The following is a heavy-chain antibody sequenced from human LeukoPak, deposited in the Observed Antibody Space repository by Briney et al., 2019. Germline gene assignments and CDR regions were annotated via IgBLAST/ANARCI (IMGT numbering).Heavy chain of an antibody. V-gene: IGHV4-4*07. CDR3: ARASYDRSGYYEMLDY. Sequence: SETLSLTCTVSGGSISSYYWSWIRQPAGKGLEWIGRIYTSGSTNYNPSLKNRVTMSVDTSKNQFSLKLSSVTAADTAVYYCARASYDRSGYYEMLDYWGQGTLVTVSS. CDR1: GGSISSYY. D-gene: IGHD3-22*01. CDR2: IYTSGST. J-gene: IGHJ4*02.